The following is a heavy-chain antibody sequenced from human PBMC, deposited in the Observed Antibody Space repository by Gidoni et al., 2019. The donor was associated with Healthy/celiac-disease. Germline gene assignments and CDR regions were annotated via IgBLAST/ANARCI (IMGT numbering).Heavy chain of an antibody. CDR3: ARAPTIRKYCYCDL. CDR1: GIIFSSYW. D-gene: IGHD1-1*01. V-gene: IGHV3-7*03. CDR2: IKQDGSER. J-gene: IGHJ2*01. Sequence: EVQLVESGGGLVQPGGSLRLSCAASGIIFSSYWMSWVRQAPGKGLEWVANIKQDGSERYYVDSVKGRFTISRDNAKNSLYLQMHNLRAEDTAVYYCARAPTIRKYCYCDLWGRGTLVTVSS.